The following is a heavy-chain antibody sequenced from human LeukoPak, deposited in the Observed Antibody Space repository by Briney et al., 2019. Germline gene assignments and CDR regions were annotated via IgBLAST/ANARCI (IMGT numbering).Heavy chain of an antibody. Sequence: ASVKVSCKASGYTFTSYGISWVRQAPGQGLEWMGWISAYNGNTNYAQKLQGRVTMTTDTSTSPAYMELRSLRSDDTAVYYCARDPFNYVGNDVYFDYWGQGTLVTVSS. CDR3: ARDPFNYVGNDVYFDY. V-gene: IGHV1-18*01. D-gene: IGHD4-23*01. CDR1: GYTFTSYG. CDR2: ISAYNGNT. J-gene: IGHJ4*02.